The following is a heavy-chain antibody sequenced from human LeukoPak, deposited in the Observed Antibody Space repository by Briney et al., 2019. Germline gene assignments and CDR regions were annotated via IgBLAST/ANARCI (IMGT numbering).Heavy chain of an antibody. CDR1: GGTFSSYA. J-gene: IGHJ5*02. D-gene: IGHD3-9*01. V-gene: IGHV1-69*13. CDR3: AREGTYYDILGPFDP. Sequence: SVKVSCKASGGTFSSYAISWVRQAPGQGLEWMGGIIPIFGTANYAQKFQGRVTITADESTSTAYMELSSLRSGGTAVYYCAREGTYYDILGPFDPWGQGTLVTVSS. CDR2: IIPIFGTA.